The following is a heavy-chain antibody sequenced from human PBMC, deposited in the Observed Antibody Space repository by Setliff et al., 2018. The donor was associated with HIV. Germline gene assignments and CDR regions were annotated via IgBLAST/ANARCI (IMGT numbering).Heavy chain of an antibody. CDR2: MNPNSGNT. Sequence: ASVKVSCKASGYPFTSYDVNWVRQATGQGLEWMGWMNPNSGNTGYAQKFQGRVTMTRNTSISTAYMELSSLRSEDTVVYYCARGLRSSSWVHDAFDIWGQGTMVTVSS. J-gene: IGHJ3*02. CDR3: ARGLRSSSWVHDAFDI. D-gene: IGHD6-13*01. V-gene: IGHV1-8*01. CDR1: GYPFTSYD.